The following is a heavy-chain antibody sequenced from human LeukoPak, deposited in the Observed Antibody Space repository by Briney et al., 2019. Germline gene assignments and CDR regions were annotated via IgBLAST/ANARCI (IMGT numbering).Heavy chain of an antibody. V-gene: IGHV6-1*01. CDR1: GDSVSSNSAA. J-gene: IGHJ4*02. D-gene: IGHD6-19*01. Sequence: SQTPSLTCAISGDSVSSNSAAWSWIRQSPSRGLEWLGRTYYRSKWNNDYAVSVKSRITINPDTSKNQFSLQLNSVTPEDTAVYYCARGIAVAGFDYWGQGTLVTVSS. CDR2: TYYRSKWNN. CDR3: ARGIAVAGFDY.